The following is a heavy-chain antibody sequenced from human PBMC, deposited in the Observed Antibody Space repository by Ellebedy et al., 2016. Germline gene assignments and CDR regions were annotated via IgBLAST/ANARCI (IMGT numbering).Heavy chain of an antibody. CDR2: IVNSGRET. CDR1: GFTFSIAG. CDR3: ARDGSEWSRDY. V-gene: IGHV3-21*06. J-gene: IGHJ4*02. Sequence: GGSLRLSXAAYGFTFSIAGMTWVRQPPGKGLEWVATIVNSGRETYYADAVKGRFTASRDNAMRSLYLHMDSLTVEDTAVYYCARDGSEWSRDYWGQGTLVTVSS. D-gene: IGHD2-8*01.